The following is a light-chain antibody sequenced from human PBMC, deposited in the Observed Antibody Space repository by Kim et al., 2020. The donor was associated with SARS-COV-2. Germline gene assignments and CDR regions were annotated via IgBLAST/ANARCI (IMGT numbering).Light chain of an antibody. CDR2: GKN. CDR1: SLRSYY. J-gene: IGLJ2*01. V-gene: IGLV3-19*01. Sequence: SSELTQDPAVSVALGQTVRITCQGDSLRSYYTTWFQQKPGQAPIVVVYGKNNRPSGIPARFSGSSSGNTASLTITGTQAGDEADYYCNSRDNNDNVLFGGWTQLTVL. CDR3: NSRDNNDNVL.